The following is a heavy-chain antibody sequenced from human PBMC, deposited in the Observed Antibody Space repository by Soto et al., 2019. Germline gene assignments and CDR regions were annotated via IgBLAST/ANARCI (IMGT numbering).Heavy chain of an antibody. V-gene: IGHV1-69*13. CDR2: IIPIFGTA. Sequence: SVKVSCKASGGTFSSYAISWVRQAPGQGLEWMGGIIPIFGTANYAQKFQGRVTITADESTSTAYMELSSLRSEDTAVYYCARGSVPAAIHRAYYYYGMDVWGQGTTVTVSS. J-gene: IGHJ6*02. CDR3: ARGSVPAAIHRAYYYYGMDV. D-gene: IGHD2-2*01. CDR1: GGTFSSYA.